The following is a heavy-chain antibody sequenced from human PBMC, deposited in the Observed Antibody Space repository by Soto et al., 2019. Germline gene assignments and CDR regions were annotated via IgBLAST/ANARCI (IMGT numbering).Heavy chain of an antibody. Sequence: EVQLVESGGGLVHPGGSLRLSCAVSGFTVSSNYMSWVRQAPGKGLEWVSVIYSGGSTYYADSVKGRFTISRDNSKHTLYLQMNSLIAVDTAVYYCAREGIRSPLYYWGQGTLVTVSS. CDR3: AREGIRSPLYY. D-gene: IGHD4-17*01. CDR1: GFTVSSNY. CDR2: IYSGGST. J-gene: IGHJ4*02. V-gene: IGHV3-66*01.